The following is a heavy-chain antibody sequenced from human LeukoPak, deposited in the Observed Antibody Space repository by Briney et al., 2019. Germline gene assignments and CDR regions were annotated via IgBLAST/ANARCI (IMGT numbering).Heavy chain of an antibody. CDR1: RGTFSSYA. CDR2: IIPIFGTA. Sequence: SVKVSCKASRGTFSSYAISWVRQAPGQGLEWMGGIIPIFGTANYAQKFQGRVTITADESTSTAYMELSSLRSEDTAVYYCARDGKGYCSGGSCYNAFDIWGQGTMVTVSS. V-gene: IGHV1-69*01. J-gene: IGHJ3*02. CDR3: ARDGKGYCSGGSCYNAFDI. D-gene: IGHD2-15*01.